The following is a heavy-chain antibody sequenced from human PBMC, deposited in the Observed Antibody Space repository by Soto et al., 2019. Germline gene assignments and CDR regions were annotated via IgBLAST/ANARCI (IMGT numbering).Heavy chain of an antibody. J-gene: IGHJ6*02. CDR1: GYTFTSYY. CDR3: ARGAGVVGLHYYYGMDV. V-gene: IGHV1-46*01. CDR2: INPSGGST. Sequence: QVQLVQSGAEVKKPGASVKVSCKASGYTFTSYYMHWVRQAPGQGLEWMGIINPSGGSTSYAQKCQGRVTMTRDTSTSTVYMEVSSLSSEDTAVYYCARGAGVVGLHYYYGMDVWGQGTTVTVSS. D-gene: IGHD1-26*01.